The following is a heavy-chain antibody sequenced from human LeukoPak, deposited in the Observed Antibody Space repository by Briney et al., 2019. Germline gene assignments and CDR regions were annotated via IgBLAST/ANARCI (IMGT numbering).Heavy chain of an antibody. D-gene: IGHD2-2*02. CDR1: GFTFSSYG. Sequence: HAGGSLRLSCAASGFTFSSYGMHWVRQAPGKGLEWVAVIWYDGSNKYYADSVKGRFTISRDNSKNTLYLQMDSLRAEDTAVYYCARGYCSSTSCYSWNFDYWGQGTLVTVSS. V-gene: IGHV3-33*01. CDR3: ARGYCSSTSCYSWNFDY. CDR2: IWYDGSNK. J-gene: IGHJ4*02.